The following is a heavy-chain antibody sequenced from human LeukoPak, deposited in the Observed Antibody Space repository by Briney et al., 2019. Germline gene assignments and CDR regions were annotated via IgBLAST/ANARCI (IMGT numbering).Heavy chain of an antibody. J-gene: IGHJ5*02. V-gene: IGHV3-74*01. CDR1: GFTFSSYW. D-gene: IGHD1-26*01. Sequence: PGGSLRLSCAASGFTFSSYWMHWVRQAPGKGLVWVSRTDHDGINTYYADSVKGRFTISRDNAKNSLYLQMNSLRAEDTAVYYCARDRLVGATINNWFDPWGQGTLVTVSS. CDR2: TDHDGINT. CDR3: ARDRLVGATINNWFDP.